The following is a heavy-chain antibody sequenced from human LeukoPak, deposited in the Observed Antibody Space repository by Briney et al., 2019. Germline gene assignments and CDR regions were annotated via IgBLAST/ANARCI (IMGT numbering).Heavy chain of an antibody. Sequence: SVKVSCKASGGTFSSYAISWVRRAPGQGLEWMGGIIPISGTANYAQKFQGRVTITTDESTSTAYMELSSLRSEDTAVYYCARSYCGGDCYRGWDAFDIWGQGTMVTVSS. CDR1: GGTFSSYA. CDR2: IIPISGTA. D-gene: IGHD2-21*02. J-gene: IGHJ3*02. CDR3: ARSYCGGDCYRGWDAFDI. V-gene: IGHV1-69*05.